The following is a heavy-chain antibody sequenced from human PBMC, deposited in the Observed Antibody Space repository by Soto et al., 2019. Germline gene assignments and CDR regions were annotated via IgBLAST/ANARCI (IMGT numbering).Heavy chain of an antibody. D-gene: IGHD4-17*01. CDR1: GGSISSGGYS. J-gene: IGHJ4*02. CDR2: IYHSGST. Sequence: SETLSLTCAVSGGSISSGGYSWSWIRQPPGKCLEWIGYIYHSGSTYYNPSLKSRVTISVDRSKNQFSLKLSSVTAADTAVYYCARGPGGDYAIDYWGQGTLVTVSS. V-gene: IGHV4-30-2*01. CDR3: ARGPGGDYAIDY.